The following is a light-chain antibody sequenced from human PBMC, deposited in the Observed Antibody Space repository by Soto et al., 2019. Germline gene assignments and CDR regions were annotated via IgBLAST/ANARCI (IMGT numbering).Light chain of an antibody. CDR1: QGIRND. Sequence: DIPMAQSPSSLSASFGDTVTVTCRASQGIRNDLGWFQQKPGRPPKRLIYAASNLQGGVPSRFSGSGSGTEFTLTISSLQAEDSATYYCLQHNGYPRTFGQGTKVDIK. V-gene: IGKV1-17*01. CDR3: LQHNGYPRT. CDR2: AAS. J-gene: IGKJ1*01.